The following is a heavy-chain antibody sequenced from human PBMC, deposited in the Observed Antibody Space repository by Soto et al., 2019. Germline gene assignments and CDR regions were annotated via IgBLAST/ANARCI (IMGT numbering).Heavy chain of an antibody. Sequence: GGSLRLSCAASGFTFSNDWMNWVRQGPGKGLEWVSRIISGGSRVSYADSVKGRFTIARDSAKNTLYLEMHSLTAEDTAVYYCARERTSKGGMDVWGQGTTVTVSS. CDR3: ARERTSKGGMDV. J-gene: IGHJ6*02. CDR1: GFTFSNDW. V-gene: IGHV3-74*01. CDR2: IISGGSRV.